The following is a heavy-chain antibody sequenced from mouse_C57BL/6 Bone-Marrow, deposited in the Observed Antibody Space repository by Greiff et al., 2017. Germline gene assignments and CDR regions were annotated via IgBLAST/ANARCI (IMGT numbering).Heavy chain of an antibody. Sequence: EVQGVESGGGLVQPGGSLKLSCAASGFTFSDYGMAWVRQAPRKGPEWVAFISNLAYSIYYADTVTGRFTISRENAKNTLYLEMSSLRSEDTAMYYCARWGSRYFDVWGTGTTVTVSS. J-gene: IGHJ1*03. CDR2: ISNLAYSI. CDR1: GFTFSDYG. CDR3: ARWGSRYFDV. V-gene: IGHV5-15*01.